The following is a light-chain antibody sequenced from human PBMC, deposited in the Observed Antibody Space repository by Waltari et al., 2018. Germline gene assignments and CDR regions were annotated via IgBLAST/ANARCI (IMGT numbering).Light chain of an antibody. J-gene: IGLJ2*01. CDR2: DND. Sequence: QSVLTQPPSVSAAPGQKVTISCSGSNSNIGNKDVSWYQQFPGTAPKLLIYDNDKRPSGIPDRFSGSKSGTSATLGITGLQTGGEADYYCGTWDSSLSDVVFGGGTKLTVL. V-gene: IGLV1-51*01. CDR3: GTWDSSLSDVV. CDR1: NSNIGNKD.